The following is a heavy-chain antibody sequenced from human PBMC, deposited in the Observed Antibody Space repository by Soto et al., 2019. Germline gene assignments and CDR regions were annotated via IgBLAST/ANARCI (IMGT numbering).Heavy chain of an antibody. J-gene: IGHJ4*02. CDR3: ARAPVGFYDY. CDR2: ISSDGGST. D-gene: IGHD1-26*01. CDR1: GFTLSTYG. Sequence: PGGSLRLSCAASGFTLSTYGMHWVRQAPGKGLEYVSAISSDGGSTHYANSVKGRFTMSRDNSKNTLYLQMGSLRAEDMAVYYCARAPVGFYDYWGQGTLVTVSS. V-gene: IGHV3-64*01.